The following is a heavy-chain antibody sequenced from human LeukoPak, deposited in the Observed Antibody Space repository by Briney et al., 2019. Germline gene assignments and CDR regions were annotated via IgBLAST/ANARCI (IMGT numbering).Heavy chain of an antibody. CDR3: AKDRRPNSYSSSWLDY. CDR1: RFTFSSYG. D-gene: IGHD6-13*01. Sequence: PGGSLRLSCAASRFTFSSYGMHWVRQAPGKGLEWVAVISYDGSNKYYADSVKGRFTISRDNSKNTLYLQMNSLRAEDTAVYYCAKDRRPNSYSSSWLDYWGQGTLITVSS. CDR2: ISYDGSNK. J-gene: IGHJ4*02. V-gene: IGHV3-30*18.